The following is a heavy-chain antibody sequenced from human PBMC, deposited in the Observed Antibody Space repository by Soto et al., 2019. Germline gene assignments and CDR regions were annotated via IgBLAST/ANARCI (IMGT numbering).Heavy chain of an antibody. Sequence: PSENLSLTCTVSGASISYGGFSWSWIRQSPGTGLEWIGYISHLESTYFHPSFQSRLTMSIDRTRNQFSLKLSSVTAADMAVYYCARGGGYDSFDYWGQGVLVTVLL. CDR2: ISHLEST. CDR3: ARGGGYDSFDY. V-gene: IGHV4-30-2*06. D-gene: IGHD5-12*01. J-gene: IGHJ4*02. CDR1: GASISYGGFS.